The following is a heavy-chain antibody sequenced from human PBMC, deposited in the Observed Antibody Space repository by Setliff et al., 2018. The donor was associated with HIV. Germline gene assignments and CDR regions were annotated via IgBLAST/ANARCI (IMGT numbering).Heavy chain of an antibody. CDR3: ARVAGTTYYDYYHMDV. CDR2: IIPIYGVA. D-gene: IGHD4-17*01. J-gene: IGHJ6*03. V-gene: IGHV1-69*13. CDR1: GGTFNTYA. Sequence: SVKVSCKASGGTFNTYAINWVRQAPGQGLEWMGGIIPIYGVATYAQGFQDRVTITADESTPTAYMELSSLKSDDTAVYYCARVAGTTYYDYYHMDVWGEGSTVTVSS.